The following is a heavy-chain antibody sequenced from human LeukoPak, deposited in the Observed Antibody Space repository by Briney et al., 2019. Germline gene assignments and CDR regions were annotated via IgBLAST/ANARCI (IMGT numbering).Heavy chain of an antibody. J-gene: IGHJ4*02. Sequence: HPGGSLRLSCAASGFTFSSYAMSWVRQAPGKGLEWVSAISGSGGSTYYAESVKGRFTISRDNSKNTLYLQMNSLRAEDTAVYYCAKDGSAYSSGWFHFDYWGQGTLVTVSS. V-gene: IGHV3-23*01. D-gene: IGHD6-19*01. CDR1: GFTFSSYA. CDR2: ISGSGGST. CDR3: AKDGSAYSSGWFHFDY.